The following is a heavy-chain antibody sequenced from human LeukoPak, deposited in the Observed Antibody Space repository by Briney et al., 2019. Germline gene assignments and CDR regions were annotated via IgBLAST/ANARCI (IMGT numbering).Heavy chain of an antibody. CDR3: ATRAYNSSGYQFDY. CDR1: GGSISSGGYY. Sequence: SETLSLTCTVSGGSISSGGYYWSWIRQHPGKGLEWIGYIYYSGGTYYNPSLKSRVTISVDTSKNQFSLKLSSVTAADTAVYYCATRAYNSSGYQFDYWGQGTLVTVSS. CDR2: IYYSGGT. J-gene: IGHJ4*02. V-gene: IGHV4-31*03. D-gene: IGHD3-22*01.